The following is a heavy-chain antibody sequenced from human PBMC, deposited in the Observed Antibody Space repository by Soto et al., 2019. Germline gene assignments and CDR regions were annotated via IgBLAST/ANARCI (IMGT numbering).Heavy chain of an antibody. CDR3: AKGLLNGRGYPAD. V-gene: IGHV3-33*06. D-gene: IGHD2-15*01. Sequence: GGSLRLSCAASGFTFSSYGMHWVRQAPGKGLEWVAVIWYDGSNKYYADSVKGRFTISRDNSKNALYLQMNSLRAEDTAVYYCAKGLLNGRGYPADWGQGTLVTVSS. CDR1: GFTFSSYG. J-gene: IGHJ4*02. CDR2: IWYDGSNK.